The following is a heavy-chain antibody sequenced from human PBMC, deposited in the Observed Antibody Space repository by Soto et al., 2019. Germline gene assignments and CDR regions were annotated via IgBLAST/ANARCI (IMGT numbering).Heavy chain of an antibody. CDR2: ISDYGRV. CDR3: ARGGVEPFDY. V-gene: IGHV3-74*01. CDR1: GFTFRNYW. Sequence: EVQLVESGGGLVQSGGSLRLSCAASGFTFRNYWMHWVRQAPGKGLLWVSRISDYGRVNYADSVEGRFTISRDDAKSELSLQMSSVRREDTAVYYCARGGVEPFDYWGQGDLVTVSS. D-gene: IGHD3-3*01. J-gene: IGHJ4*02.